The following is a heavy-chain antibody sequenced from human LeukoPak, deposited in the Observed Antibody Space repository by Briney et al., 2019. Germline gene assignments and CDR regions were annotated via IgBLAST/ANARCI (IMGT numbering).Heavy chain of an antibody. CDR2: IGGRSSTT. J-gene: IGHJ6*03. CDR3: ARDRVYYMDV. V-gene: IGHV3-48*01. Sequence: GGSLRLSCAASGFTFSDYNMNWVRQAPGQGLEWVSHIGGRSSTTYYADSVKGRFTISRDNAKNSLYLQMNGLRGEDTAVYYCARDRVYYMDVWGKGTTGTVSS. CDR1: GFTFSDYN.